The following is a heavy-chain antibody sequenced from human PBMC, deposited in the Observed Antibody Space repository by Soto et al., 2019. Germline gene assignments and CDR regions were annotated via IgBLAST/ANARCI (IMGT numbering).Heavy chain of an antibody. CDR2: ISSSSSTI. D-gene: IGHD3-22*01. Sequence: GGYLRLSCAASGFTFSSYSMNWVRQAPGKGLEWVSYISSSSSTIYYADSVKGRFTISRDNAKNSLYLQMNSLRAEDTAVYYCARDQGSYYYDSSCYFDYWGQGTLVTVSS. J-gene: IGHJ4*02. CDR1: GFTFSSYS. V-gene: IGHV3-48*04. CDR3: ARDQGSYYYDSSCYFDY.